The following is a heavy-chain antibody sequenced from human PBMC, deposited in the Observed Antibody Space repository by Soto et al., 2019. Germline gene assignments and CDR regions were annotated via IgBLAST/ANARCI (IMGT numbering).Heavy chain of an antibody. D-gene: IGHD1-7*01. CDR3: AGTTSHQWFYMDV. J-gene: IGHJ6*03. V-gene: IGHV6-1*01. CDR1: GDSVSSNSAA. Sequence: SQTLSLTCAISGDSVSSNSAAWNWIRQSPSRGLEWLGRTYYRSRWYNDYAVSVRSRITVNPDTSKNQFSLQLTSVTPEDTAVYYCAGTTSHQWFYMDVWGKGTTVTVSS. CDR2: TYYRSRWYN.